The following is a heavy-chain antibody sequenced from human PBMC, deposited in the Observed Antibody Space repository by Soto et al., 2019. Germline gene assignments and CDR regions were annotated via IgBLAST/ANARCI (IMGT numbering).Heavy chain of an antibody. J-gene: IGHJ1*01. CDR3: ARDAPGVAPY. Sequence: QVQLQESGPGLVRPSQTLSLTCTVSGGSINSGDSYWNWIRQHPEKGLEWIGYINDRGSTSYNPALKSRIIISVATSKNQFSLSLSSVTAADTAVYYCARDAPGVAPYWGQGTLVTVSS. V-gene: IGHV4-31*03. CDR1: GGSINSGDSY. CDR2: INDRGST. D-gene: IGHD2-15*01.